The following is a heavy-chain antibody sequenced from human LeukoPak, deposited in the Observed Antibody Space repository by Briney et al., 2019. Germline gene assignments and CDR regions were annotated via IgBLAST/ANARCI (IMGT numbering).Heavy chain of an antibody. V-gene: IGHV1-69*01. Sequence: ASVKVSCKASGRSFSSYAISLVRQAPGHGLEWMVGIIPIFGTANYAQKFQGSVTITAEESTSTAYMELSSLRSDDTAVYYCARPPHYGSGSYSVLYYYYGMDVWSQGTTVTVSS. CDR1: GRSFSSYA. CDR2: IIPIFGTA. J-gene: IGHJ6*02. CDR3: ARPPHYGSGSYSVLYYYYGMDV. D-gene: IGHD3-10*01.